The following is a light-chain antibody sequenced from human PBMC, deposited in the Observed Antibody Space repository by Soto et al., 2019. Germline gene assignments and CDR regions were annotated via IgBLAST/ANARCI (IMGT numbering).Light chain of an antibody. J-gene: IGKJ1*01. CDR2: GAS. V-gene: IGKV3D-15*01. Sequence: EIVMTQSPATLSVSPGERATLSCRASQSVSSNLAWYQQKPGQAPGLLIYGASTRATGIPARFSGSGSGTEFTLTISSLQSEDFAVYYCQQYNNWQGTFGQGTKV. CDR3: QQYNNWQGT. CDR1: QSVSSN.